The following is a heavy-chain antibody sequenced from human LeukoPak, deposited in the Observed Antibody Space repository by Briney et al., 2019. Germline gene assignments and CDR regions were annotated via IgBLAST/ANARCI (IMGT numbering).Heavy chain of an antibody. CDR1: GDSVSSNSAA. D-gene: IGHD3-9*01. Sequence: SQTLSLTCAISGDSVSSNSAAWNWIRQYPSRGLEWLGRTYYRSKWYNDYAVSVKSRITINPDTSKNQFSLQLNSVTPEDTAVYYCARGYDILTGYYVDYYYYGMDVWGKGTTVTVSS. CDR3: ARGYDILTGYYVDYYYYGMDV. V-gene: IGHV6-1*01. J-gene: IGHJ6*04. CDR2: TYYRSKWYN.